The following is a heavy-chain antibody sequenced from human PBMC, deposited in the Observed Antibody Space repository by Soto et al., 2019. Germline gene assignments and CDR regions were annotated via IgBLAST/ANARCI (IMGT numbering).Heavy chain of an antibody. D-gene: IGHD3-9*01. CDR2: IYPGDSDT. V-gene: IGHV5-51*01. J-gene: IGHJ6*02. CDR3: ARRNYDILTGPYYYYGMDV. CDR1: GYSFTSYW. Sequence: PGESLKISCKGSGYSFTSYWIGWVRQMPVKGLEWMGIIYPGDSDTRYSPSFQGQVTISADKSISTAYLQWSSLKASDTAMYYCARRNYDILTGPYYYYGMDVWGQGTTVTVSS.